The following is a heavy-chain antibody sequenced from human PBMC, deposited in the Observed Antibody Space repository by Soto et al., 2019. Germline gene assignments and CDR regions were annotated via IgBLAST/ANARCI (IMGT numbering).Heavy chain of an antibody. Sequence: GGSLRVSCAASGFTFSSYWMSWVRQAPGKGLEWVANIKQDGSEKYYVDSVKGRFTISRDNAKNSLYLQMNSLRAEDTAVYYCARDVFRGYSYGYAFDYWGQGTLVTVSS. V-gene: IGHV3-7*01. CDR2: IKQDGSEK. J-gene: IGHJ4*02. D-gene: IGHD5-18*01. CDR1: GFTFSSYW. CDR3: ARDVFRGYSYGYAFDY.